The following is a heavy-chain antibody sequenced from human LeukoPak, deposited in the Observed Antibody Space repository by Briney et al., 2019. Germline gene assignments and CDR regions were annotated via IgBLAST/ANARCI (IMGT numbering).Heavy chain of an antibody. J-gene: IGHJ4*02. V-gene: IGHV3-21*01. CDR1: GFTFSSYT. Sequence: GGSLRLSCAASGFTFSSYTMNWVRQAPGQGLEWVSSISSSSSYIYYADSVEGRFTISRDNAKNSLSLQMNSLRAEDTAVYYCARDTEYSSSSVYFDYWGQGTLVTVSS. D-gene: IGHD6-6*01. CDR2: ISSSSSYI. CDR3: ARDTEYSSSSVYFDY.